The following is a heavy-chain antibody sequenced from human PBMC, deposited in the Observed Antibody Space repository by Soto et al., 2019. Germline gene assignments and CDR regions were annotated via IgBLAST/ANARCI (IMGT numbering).Heavy chain of an antibody. CDR2: ILYDGTKT. V-gene: IGHV3-30*18. CDR3: VKDLAHMADH. Sequence: ESGGGVVLPGGSLRLSCEASGFTFNSYGMYWVRQAPGKGLDWVSHILYDGTKTYYADSVQGRFTISRDNSRNTLYLQMDRMRLEDTAVYFCVKDLAHMADHWGQGTLVIVSS. CDR1: GFTFNSYG. J-gene: IGHJ4*02.